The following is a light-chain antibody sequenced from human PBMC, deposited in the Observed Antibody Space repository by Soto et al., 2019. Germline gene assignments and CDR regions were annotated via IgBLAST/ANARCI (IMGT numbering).Light chain of an antibody. V-gene: IGKV1-5*01. CDR2: DAS. CDR1: QSIGVW. Sequence: IQMTQYHSTRASYGKGGDLSTRRASQSIGVWLAWYQQKPGRAPKLLIYDASTLQRGVPSRFSGSGSGTEFTLNISSLQPEDFATHYCQHYDIASGTFGEGTKVDIK. J-gene: IGKJ1*01. CDR3: QHYDIASGT.